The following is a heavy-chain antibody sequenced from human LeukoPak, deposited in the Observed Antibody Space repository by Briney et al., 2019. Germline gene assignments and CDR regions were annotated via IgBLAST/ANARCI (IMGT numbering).Heavy chain of an antibody. J-gene: IGHJ3*02. CDR1: GFTFSRYD. V-gene: IGHV3-13*01. D-gene: IGHD6-25*01. Sequence: GGSLRLSCAAAGFTFSRYDMHWVRQATGKGLEWVSGIDTAGDTYYPGSVKGRFTISRDNAKNSLYLQMNSLRAGDTAVYYCTRVLTARSGGYDAFDIWGQGTMVTVSS. CDR2: IDTAGDT. CDR3: TRVLTARSGGYDAFDI.